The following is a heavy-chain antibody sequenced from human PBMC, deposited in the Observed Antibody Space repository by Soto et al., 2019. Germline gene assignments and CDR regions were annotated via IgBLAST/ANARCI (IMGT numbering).Heavy chain of an antibody. D-gene: IGHD2-2*01. CDR3: ARDKGYLDY. CDR1: RFTLSSYW. CDR2: INEDGSEK. Sequence: EVQLVESGGGLVQPGGSLRLSCAASRFTLSSYWMSWVRQAPGKGLERVANINEDGSEKFYVDSVKGRFTISRDNAKNSLYLQMNSLRAEDTAVYYCARDKGYLDYWGQGTLVTVSS. V-gene: IGHV3-7*01. J-gene: IGHJ4*02.